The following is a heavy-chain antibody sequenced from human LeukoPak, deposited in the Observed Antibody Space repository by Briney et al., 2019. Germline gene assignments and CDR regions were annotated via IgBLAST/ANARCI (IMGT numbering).Heavy chain of an antibody. CDR2: IIPILGIA. CDR1: GGTFSSYT. J-gene: IGHJ4*02. V-gene: IGHV1-69*02. CDR3: ARLGSLFSSYGDYEGFDY. D-gene: IGHD4-17*01. Sequence: GDSVKVSCKASGGTFSSYTISWVRQAPGQGLEWMGRIIPILGIANYAQKFQGRVTITADKSTSTAYMELSSLRSEDTAVYYCARLGSLFSSYGDYEGFDYWGQGTLVTVSS.